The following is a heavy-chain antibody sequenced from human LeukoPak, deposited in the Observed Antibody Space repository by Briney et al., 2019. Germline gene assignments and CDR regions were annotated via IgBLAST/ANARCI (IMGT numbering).Heavy chain of an antibody. J-gene: IGHJ4*02. Sequence: GGSLRLSCAVSAFTFSSYWMHWVRQAPGKGLAWVSRIDRDGSRINYADSVKGRFTISRDNGKNTLFLQMNSLRAEDAAVYYCVRGNDYGGPHYWGQGTLVTVSS. V-gene: IGHV3-74*01. CDR2: IDRDGSRI. CDR1: AFTFSSYW. D-gene: IGHD4-23*01. CDR3: VRGNDYGGPHY.